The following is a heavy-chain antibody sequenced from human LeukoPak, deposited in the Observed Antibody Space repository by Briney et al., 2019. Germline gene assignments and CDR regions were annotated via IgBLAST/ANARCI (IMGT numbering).Heavy chain of an antibody. CDR3: ARGGGVTIRDKGSWFDP. D-gene: IGHD3-16*01. CDR2: INPNSGGT. J-gene: IGHJ5*02. Sequence: ASVKVSCKASGYTFTGYYMHWVRRAPGQGLEWMGWINPNSGGTNYAQKFQGRVTMTRDTSISTAYMELSRLRSDDTAVYYCARGGGVTIRDKGSWFDPWGQGTLVTVSS. V-gene: IGHV1-2*02. CDR1: GYTFTGYY.